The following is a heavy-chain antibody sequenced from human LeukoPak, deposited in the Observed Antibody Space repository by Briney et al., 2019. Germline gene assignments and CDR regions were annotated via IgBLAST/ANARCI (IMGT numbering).Heavy chain of an antibody. CDR1: GFTFSGSA. D-gene: IGHD3-22*01. J-gene: IGHJ4*02. V-gene: IGHV3-73*01. CDR3: TRPHYDSSGYYYAFDY. Sequence: GGSLRLSCAASGFTFSGSAMHWVRHASGKWLEWVGRIRSKANSYATAYAASVKGRFTISRDDSQNTAYLQMNSLKTEATAVYYCTRPHYDSSGYYYAFDYWGQGTLVTVSS. CDR2: IRSKANSYAT.